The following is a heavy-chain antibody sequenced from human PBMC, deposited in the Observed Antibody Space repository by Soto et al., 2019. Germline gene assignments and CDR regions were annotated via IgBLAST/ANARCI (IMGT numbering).Heavy chain of an antibody. J-gene: IGHJ4*02. Sequence: GGSLRLSCAASGLPFTSSAMSWVRQAPGKGLEWVSGISGGGDYTYYADFVKGRFTISRDNSKNTLYLQMNSLRAEDTAVYYCAKVYYDSPRGSWGQGTPVTVSS. CDR2: ISGGGDYT. D-gene: IGHD3-22*01. CDR3: AKVYYDSPRGS. V-gene: IGHV3-23*01. CDR1: GLPFTSSA.